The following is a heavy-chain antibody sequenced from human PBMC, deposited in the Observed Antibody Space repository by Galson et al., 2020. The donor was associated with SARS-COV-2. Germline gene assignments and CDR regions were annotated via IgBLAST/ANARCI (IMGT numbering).Heavy chain of an antibody. CDR2: IYPGDSDT. CDR3: ARHSGYSSSWYGFVVRENWFDP. V-gene: IGHV5-51*01. CDR1: GYSFTSYW. J-gene: IGHJ5*02. D-gene: IGHD6-13*01. Sequence: HGESLQISCKGSGYSFTSYWIGWVRQMPGKGLEWMGIIYPGDSDTRYSPSFQGQVTISADKSISTAYLQWSSLKASDTAMYYCARHSGYSSSWYGFVVRENWFDPWGQGTLVTVSS.